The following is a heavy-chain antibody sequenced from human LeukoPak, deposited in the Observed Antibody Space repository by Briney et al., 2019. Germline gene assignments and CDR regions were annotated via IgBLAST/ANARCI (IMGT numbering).Heavy chain of an antibody. CDR3: ARSYSYGSGSYYNV. V-gene: IGHV4-39*01. J-gene: IGHJ4*02. Sequence: SEPLSLTCTVSGGSISSSSYYWGWIRQPPGEGLEWIGSIYYSGSTYYNPSLKSRVTISEDTSKNQFSLKLSSVTAADTAVYYCARSYSYGSGSYYNVWGQGTLVTVSS. CDR2: IYYSGST. D-gene: IGHD3-10*01. CDR1: GGSISSSSYY.